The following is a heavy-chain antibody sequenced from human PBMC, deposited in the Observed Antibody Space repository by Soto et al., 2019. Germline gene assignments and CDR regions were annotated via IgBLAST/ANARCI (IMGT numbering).Heavy chain of an antibody. CDR1: GFSLSTSGVG. CDR3: AHVTRPRLRFAFDI. J-gene: IGHJ3*02. V-gene: IGHV2-5*02. Sequence: QITLKESGPTLVKPTQTLTLTCTFSGFSLSTSGVGVGWIRQPPGKALEWLALIYWDDDKRYSPSLKSSLTITKDTSKNQVVLTMTNMDPVDTATYYCAHVTRPRLRFAFDIWGQGTMVTVSS. CDR2: IYWDDDK. D-gene: IGHD5-12*01.